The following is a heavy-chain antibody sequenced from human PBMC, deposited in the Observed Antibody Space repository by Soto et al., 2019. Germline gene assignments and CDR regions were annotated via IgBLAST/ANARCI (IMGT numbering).Heavy chain of an antibody. CDR3: TRDPYVLRFLECFPPGGEYAMDV. Sequence: GGSLRLSCAASGFTFSSYWMHWVRQAPGEGLVWVSRINGDGSITTYADSVKGRFSISRDNAKNSLYLQMNSLRAEDTAVYYCTRDPYVLRFLECFPPGGEYAMDVWGQGTTVTVSS. J-gene: IGHJ6*02. D-gene: IGHD3-3*01. V-gene: IGHV3-74*01. CDR1: GFTFSSYW. CDR2: INGDGSIT.